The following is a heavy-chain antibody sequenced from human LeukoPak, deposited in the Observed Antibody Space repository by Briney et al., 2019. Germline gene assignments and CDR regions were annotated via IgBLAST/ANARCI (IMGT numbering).Heavy chain of an antibody. Sequence: ASVKVSCKVSGYTLTGLSMHWVRQAPGKGLEWMGGFDPEDGETIYAQKFQGRVTMTEDTSTDTAYMELSSLRSEATAVYYCAKFRQHYDILSGYLIGPFDYWGQGTLVTVSS. V-gene: IGHV1-24*01. CDR3: AKFRQHYDILSGYLIGPFDY. CDR2: FDPEDGET. CDR1: GYTLTGLS. D-gene: IGHD3-9*01. J-gene: IGHJ4*02.